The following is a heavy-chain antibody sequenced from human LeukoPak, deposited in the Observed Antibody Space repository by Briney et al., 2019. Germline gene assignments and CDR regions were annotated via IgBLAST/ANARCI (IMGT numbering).Heavy chain of an antibody. Sequence: PSETLSLTCTVSGGSISSFYWSWIRQPPGKALEWIAYMHYSGNTNYNPSLKSRVTISIDTSKNQFSLKLSSVTAADTAVYYCARDWGGSGLNWFDPWGQGTLVTVSS. CDR3: ARDWGGSGLNWFDP. D-gene: IGHD6-19*01. V-gene: IGHV4-59*01. J-gene: IGHJ5*02. CDR1: GGSISSFY. CDR2: MHYSGNT.